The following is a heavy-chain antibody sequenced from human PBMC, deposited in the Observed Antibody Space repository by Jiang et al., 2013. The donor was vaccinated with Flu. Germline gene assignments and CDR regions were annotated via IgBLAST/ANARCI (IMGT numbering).Heavy chain of an antibody. V-gene: IGHV3-15*07. CDR1: GFTFFNAW. D-gene: IGHD4-17*01. CDR3: TTEGGSDYGDYALSFDP. Sequence: VQLVESGGGLVKSGESLRLSCAASGFTFFNAWMNWVRQAPGKGLEWVGRIKSKTDGGTTDYATPVKGRFTISRDDSKNMLYLEMNSLKTEDTAVYSCTTEGGSDYGDYALSFDPWGQGTLVTV. J-gene: IGHJ5*02. CDR2: IKSKTDGGTT.